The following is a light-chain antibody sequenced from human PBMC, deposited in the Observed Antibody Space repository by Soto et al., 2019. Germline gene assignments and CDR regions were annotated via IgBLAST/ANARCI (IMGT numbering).Light chain of an antibody. CDR3: SVSDDILSAWM. J-gene: IGLJ3*02. CDR2: AHT. V-gene: IGLV1-40*01. Sequence: QSVLTQPPSVSGAPGQRVTIPCTGSGSNIGVGYEVHWYQQLPGTAPKLLIYAHTNRPSGVPDRVSGSKSGTSASLAISGLQSEDEADYYCSVSDDILSAWMFGGGTKLTVL. CDR1: GSNIGVGYE.